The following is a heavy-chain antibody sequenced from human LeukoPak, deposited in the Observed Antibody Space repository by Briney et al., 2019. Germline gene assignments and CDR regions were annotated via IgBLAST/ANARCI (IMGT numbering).Heavy chain of an antibody. D-gene: IGHD1-26*01. Sequence: ASVTVSCTASGYTFTVYYMHWVGQAPGQGREWMGWINPNSGGTNYAQKLQGRVTMTRDTTISTAYMELSRLRSDDTAVYYCARQGAATFRWFDPWGQGTLVTVSS. V-gene: IGHV1-2*02. CDR2: INPNSGGT. J-gene: IGHJ5*02. CDR1: GYTFTVYY. CDR3: ARQGAATFRWFDP.